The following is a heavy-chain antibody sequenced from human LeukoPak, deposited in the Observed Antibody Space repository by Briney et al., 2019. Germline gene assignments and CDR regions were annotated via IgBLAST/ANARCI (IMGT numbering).Heavy chain of an antibody. Sequence: PSETLSLTCTVSGGSISSYYWSWIRQPPGKGLEWIGYIYYSGSTNYNPSLKSRVTISVDTSKNQFSLKLSSVTAADTAVYYCARHKQVGAVFDYWGQGTLVTVSS. D-gene: IGHD1-26*01. V-gene: IGHV4-59*08. CDR2: IYYSGST. J-gene: IGHJ4*02. CDR3: ARHKQVGAVFDY. CDR1: GGSISSYY.